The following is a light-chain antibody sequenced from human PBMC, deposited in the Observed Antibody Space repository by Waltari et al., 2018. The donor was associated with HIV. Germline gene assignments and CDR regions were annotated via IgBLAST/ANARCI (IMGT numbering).Light chain of an antibody. CDR3: QQRSNWKRIT. CDR1: HSVSSY. Sequence: ETVFTQSPATLSLSPGERATLPCRAGHSVSSYLAWYQQKPGQAPRLLIYDASNRATGIPARFSGSGSGTDFTLTISSLEPEDFAVYYCQQRSNWKRITFGQGTRLEIK. J-gene: IGKJ5*01. V-gene: IGKV3-11*01. CDR2: DAS.